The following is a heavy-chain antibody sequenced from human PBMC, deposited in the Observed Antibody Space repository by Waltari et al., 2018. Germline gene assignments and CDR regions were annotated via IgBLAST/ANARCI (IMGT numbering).Heavy chain of an antibody. CDR2: IWYDGSNK. J-gene: IGHJ3*02. D-gene: IGHD6-13*01. Sequence: QVQLVESGGGVVQPGRSLRLSCAASGFTFSSYGMHWVRQAPGKGLEWVAVIWYDGSNKYYADSVKGRFTISRDNSKNTLYLQMNSLRAEDMAVYYCARDCSGSSWFHDAFDIWGQGTMVTVSS. V-gene: IGHV3-33*01. CDR1: GFTFSSYG. CDR3: ARDCSGSSWFHDAFDI.